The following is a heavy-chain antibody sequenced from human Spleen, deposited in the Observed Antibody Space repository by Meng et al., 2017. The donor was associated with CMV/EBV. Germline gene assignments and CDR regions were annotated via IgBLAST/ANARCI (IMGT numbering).Heavy chain of an antibody. CDR1: GFIFSDYY. V-gene: IGHV3-11*04. CDR2: ISTSGRTI. CDR3: ARDRVDISSRPFDY. D-gene: IGHD6-13*01. J-gene: IGHJ4*02. Sequence: PGGPLRLSCAASGFIFSDYYMTWIRQAPGKGLEWVSYISTSGRTIYYADSVKGRFIISRDNAKNSVYLQMNSLRVEDTAMYFCARDRVDISSRPFDYWGQGTLVTVSS.